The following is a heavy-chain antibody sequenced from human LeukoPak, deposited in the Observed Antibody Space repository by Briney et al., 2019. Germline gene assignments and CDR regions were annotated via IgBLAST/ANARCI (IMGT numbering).Heavy chain of an antibody. D-gene: IGHD1-1*01. V-gene: IGHV1-69*05. CDR2: IIPIFGTA. Sequence: GASVKVSCKASGGTFSSYAISWVRQAPGQGLEWMGGIIPIFGTANYAQKFQGRVTITTDESTSTAYMELSSLRSEDTAVYYCAREVRTTGTPRLRYYYMDVWGKGTTVTVSS. CDR1: GGTFSSYA. J-gene: IGHJ6*03. CDR3: AREVRTTGTPRLRYYYMDV.